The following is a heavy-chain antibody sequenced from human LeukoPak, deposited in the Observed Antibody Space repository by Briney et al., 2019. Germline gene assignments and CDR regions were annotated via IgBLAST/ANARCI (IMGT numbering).Heavy chain of an antibody. CDR1: GFTFSSYG. CDR3: AKGYARWELPLGDY. V-gene: IGHV3-30*18. D-gene: IGHD2-15*01. J-gene: IGHJ4*02. CDR2: ISYDGSNK. Sequence: PGGSLRLSCAASGFTFSSYGMHWVRRAPGKGLEWVAVISYDGSNKYYADSVKGRFTISRDNSKNTLYLQMNSLRAEDTAVYYCAKGYARWELPLGDYWGQGTLVTVSS.